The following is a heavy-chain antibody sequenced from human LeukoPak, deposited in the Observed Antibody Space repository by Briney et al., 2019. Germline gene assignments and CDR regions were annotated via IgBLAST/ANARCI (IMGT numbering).Heavy chain of an antibody. Sequence: GGSLRLSCAGSGFTFDDCGMSWVRQAPGKGLEWVSGINWNGGSTGYADSVKGRFTISRDNAKNSLYLQMNSLRVEDTALYYCAAGDASGWYFDYWCQGTLVTVCS. CDR2: INWNGGST. D-gene: IGHD6-19*01. V-gene: IGHV3-20*04. J-gene: IGHJ4*02. CDR1: GFTFDDCG. CDR3: AAGDASGWYFDY.